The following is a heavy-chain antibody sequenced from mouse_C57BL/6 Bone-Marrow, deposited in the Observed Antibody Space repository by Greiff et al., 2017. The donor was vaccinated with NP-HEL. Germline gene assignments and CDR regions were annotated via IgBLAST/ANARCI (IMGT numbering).Heavy chain of an antibody. J-gene: IGHJ1*03. V-gene: IGHV1-63*01. CDR1: GYTFTNYW. CDR2: IYPGGGYT. CDR3: ARRSYYYGSSPYWYFDV. D-gene: IGHD1-1*01. Sequence: QVQLKESGAELVRPGTSVKMSCKASGYTFTNYWIGWAKQRPGHGLEWIGDIYPGGGYTNYNEKFKGKATLTADKSSSTAYMQFSSLTSEDSAIYYCARRSYYYGSSPYWYFDVWGTGTTVTVSS.